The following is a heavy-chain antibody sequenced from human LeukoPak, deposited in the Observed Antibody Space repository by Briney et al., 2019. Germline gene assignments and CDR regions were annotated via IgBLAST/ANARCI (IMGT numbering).Heavy chain of an antibody. CDR1: GGTFGSYA. J-gene: IGHJ3*02. Sequence: SVKVSCKASGGTFGSYAISWVRQAPGQGLEWMGGIIPIFGTANYAQKFQGRVTITTDESTSTAYMELSSLRSEDTAVYYCARAPPHCSSTSCPVYGAFDIWGQGTMVTVSS. CDR3: ARAPPHCSSTSCPVYGAFDI. CDR2: IIPIFGTA. D-gene: IGHD2-2*01. V-gene: IGHV1-69*05.